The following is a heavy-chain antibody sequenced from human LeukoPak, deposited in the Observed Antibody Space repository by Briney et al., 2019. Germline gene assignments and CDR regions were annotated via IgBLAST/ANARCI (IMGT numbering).Heavy chain of an antibody. D-gene: IGHD6-13*01. V-gene: IGHV4-59*08. CDR1: GGSISSYY. CDR3: ARLRRDSGSWTYYFDY. Sequence: SETLSLTCTVSGGSISSYYWSWIRQPPGKGPEWIGYIYYSGSTNYNPSLKSRVTISVDTSKNQFSLKLSSVTAADTAVYYCARLRRDSGSWTYYFDYWGQGTLVTVSS. CDR2: IYYSGST. J-gene: IGHJ4*02.